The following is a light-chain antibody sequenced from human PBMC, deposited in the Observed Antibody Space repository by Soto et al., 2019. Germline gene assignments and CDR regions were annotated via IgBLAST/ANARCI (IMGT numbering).Light chain of an antibody. Sequence: EIVLTQSPGTLSLSPGERATLSCRASQSVTSSYLAWYQQKPGQAPRRLIYGASIRATGIPDRFSGSGSGTDFTLTTSRLEPEDFALYFCQQYHSSPLTFGQGTKVDIK. V-gene: IGKV3-20*01. CDR3: QQYHSSPLT. CDR1: QSVTSSY. J-gene: IGKJ1*01. CDR2: GAS.